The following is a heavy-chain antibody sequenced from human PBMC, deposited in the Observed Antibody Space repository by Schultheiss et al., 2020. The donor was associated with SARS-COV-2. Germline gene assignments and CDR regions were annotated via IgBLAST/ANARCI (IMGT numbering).Heavy chain of an antibody. D-gene: IGHD5-24*01. CDR1: GYSFTSYW. J-gene: IGHJ4*02. CDR3: AMGIRDGHTTFDY. CDR2: IYPGDSDT. Sequence: GGSLRLSCKGSGYSFTSYWIGWVRQMPGKGLEWMGIIYPGDSDTRYSPSFPGQVTISADKSISTAYLQWSSLKASDTAMYYCAMGIRDGHTTFDYWGQGTLVTVSS. V-gene: IGHV5-51*01.